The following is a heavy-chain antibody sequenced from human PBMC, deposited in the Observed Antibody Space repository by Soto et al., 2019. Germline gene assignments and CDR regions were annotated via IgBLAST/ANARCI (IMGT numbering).Heavy chain of an antibody. CDR3: ARGRGDFWSGSRGIWFDP. D-gene: IGHD3-3*01. CDR1: GGSFSGYY. Sequence: SETLSLTSAVYGGSFSGYYWSWIRQPPVKGLEWIGEINHSGSTNYNASLKSRVTISVDNSKNTLYLQMNSLRAEDTAVYYCARGRGDFWSGSRGIWFDPWGQGTLVTVSS. J-gene: IGHJ5*02. V-gene: IGHV4-34*01. CDR2: INHSGST.